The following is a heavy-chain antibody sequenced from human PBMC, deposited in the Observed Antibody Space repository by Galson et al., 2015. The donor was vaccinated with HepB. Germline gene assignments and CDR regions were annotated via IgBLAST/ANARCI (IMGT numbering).Heavy chain of an antibody. CDR1: GFTFSSYA. Sequence: SLRLSCAASGFTFSSYAMHWVRQAPGKELEWVAVISYDGSNKYYADSVKGRFTISRDNSKNTLYLQMNSLRAEDTAVYYCARDKTPYSYGYHQGFDYWGQGTLVTVSS. CDR3: ARDKTPYSYGYHQGFDY. CDR2: ISYDGSNK. D-gene: IGHD5-18*01. V-gene: IGHV3-30-3*01. J-gene: IGHJ4*02.